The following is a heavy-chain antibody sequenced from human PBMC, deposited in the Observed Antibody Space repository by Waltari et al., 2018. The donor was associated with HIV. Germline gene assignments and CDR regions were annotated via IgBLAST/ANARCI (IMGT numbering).Heavy chain of an antibody. CDR1: GFIVSSSY. CDR2: IVSSGST. J-gene: IGHJ3*02. V-gene: IGHV3-53*01. Sequence: EVQLVESGGGLIQPGGSLRLSCAASGFIVSSSYMSWVRQAPGKGLEWVSRIVSSGSTQDADSVRGRFTISRDTAKNTLYLQMNSLRAEDTAKYYCAKRFCSSTTCYIPDAFDIWGQGTLVTVSS. D-gene: IGHD2-2*02. CDR3: AKRFCSSTTCYIPDAFDI.